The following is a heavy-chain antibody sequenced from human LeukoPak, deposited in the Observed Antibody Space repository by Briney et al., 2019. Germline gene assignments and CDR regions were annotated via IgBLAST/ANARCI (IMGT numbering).Heavy chain of an antibody. CDR1: GFTFSSYS. Sequence: GGSLRLSCTASGFTFSSYSMNWVRQAPGEGVEWDSSINSSSSYIYYADSVKGRFTISRDNAKNSLYMQMNSLRAEDTAVYYCAREAVADNWFDPWSQGTLVTVSS. J-gene: IGHJ5*02. CDR2: INSSSSYI. CDR3: AREAVADNWFDP. V-gene: IGHV3-21*01. D-gene: IGHD2-15*01.